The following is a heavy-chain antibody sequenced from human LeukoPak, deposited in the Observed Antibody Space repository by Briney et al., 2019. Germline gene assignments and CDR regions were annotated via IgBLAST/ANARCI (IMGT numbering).Heavy chain of an antibody. J-gene: IGHJ4*02. Sequence: PSETLSLTCTVSGGSISSSSYYWGWIRQPPGKGLEWIGSIYYSGSTYYNPSLKSRVTISVDTSKNQFSLRLSSVTAADTAVYYCASNKKRYCSGGSCYQVDYWGQGTLVTVSS. V-gene: IGHV4-39*07. D-gene: IGHD2-15*01. CDR3: ASNKKRYCSGGSCYQVDY. CDR1: GGSISSSSYY. CDR2: IYYSGST.